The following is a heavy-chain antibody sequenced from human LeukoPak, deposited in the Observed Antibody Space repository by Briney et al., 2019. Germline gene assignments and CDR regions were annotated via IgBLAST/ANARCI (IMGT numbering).Heavy chain of an antibody. CDR3: ARVVGATRGPSLDY. V-gene: IGHV4-59*01. CDR2: IYYSGSA. Sequence: SETLSLTCTVSGGSISSYYWSWIRQPPGKGLEWIGYIYYSGSANYNPSLKSRVTISVDTSKNQFSLKLSSVTAADTAVYYCARVVGATRGPSLDYWGQGTLVTVSS. D-gene: IGHD1-26*01. J-gene: IGHJ4*02. CDR1: GGSISSYY.